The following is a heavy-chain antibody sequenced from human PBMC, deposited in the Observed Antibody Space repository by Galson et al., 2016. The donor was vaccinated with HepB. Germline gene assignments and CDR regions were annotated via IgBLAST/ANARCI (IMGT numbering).Heavy chain of an antibody. J-gene: IGHJ5*02. CDR3: ARDYVPGA. CDR1: GFSFNNYA. CDR2: SRGSGGGA. Sequence: SLRLSCAASGFSFNNYAMGWVRQTPGKGLEWVSDSRGSGGGATYADSVMGRFTISRDNARHSLYLEMNSLRGEDTAMYYCARDYVPGAWGQGVLVTVSS. V-gene: IGHV3-23*01. D-gene: IGHD3-10*01.